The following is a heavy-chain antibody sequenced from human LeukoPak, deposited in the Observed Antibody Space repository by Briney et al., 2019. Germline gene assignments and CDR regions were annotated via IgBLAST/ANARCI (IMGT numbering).Heavy chain of an antibody. J-gene: IGHJ4*02. CDR2: IFYSGST. Sequence: SETLSLTCNVSGGSISSSSYYWGRIRQPPGQGLEGVGSIFYSGSTYYSPPLGSRATKLLDTSRNQFSLKLNSVTAADTAVYYCAREANYYGSGSYFEGTFDYWGQGSLVTVSS. CDR3: AREANYYGSGSYFEGTFDY. D-gene: IGHD3-10*01. V-gene: IGHV4-39*07. CDR1: GGSISSSSYY.